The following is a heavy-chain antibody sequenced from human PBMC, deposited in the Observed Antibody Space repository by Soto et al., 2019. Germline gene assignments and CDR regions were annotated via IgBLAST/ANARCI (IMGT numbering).Heavy chain of an antibody. CDR3: ARDGSTSWYSYDYHGMDV. Sequence: EVQLVESGGGLVQPGGSLRLSCAASGFTFRTYWLSWVPQVPGKGLEWVANINQDGSEKNYVDSVKGRFTISRDNAKNSLYLQMSSLRAEDTALYYCARDGSTSWYSYDYHGMDVWGQGTTVTVSS. CDR1: GFTFRTYW. CDR2: INQDGSEK. D-gene: IGHD5-18*01. J-gene: IGHJ6*02. V-gene: IGHV3-7*05.